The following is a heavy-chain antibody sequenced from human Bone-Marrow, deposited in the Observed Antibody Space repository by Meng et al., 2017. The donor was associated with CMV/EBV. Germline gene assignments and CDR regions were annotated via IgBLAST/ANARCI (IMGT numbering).Heavy chain of an antibody. Sequence: SCAASGFTFSNAWMSWVRQAPGKGLEWVGRIKSKTDGGTTDYAAPVKGRFTISRDDSKNTLYLQMNSLKTEDTAVYYCTTASDMRSAYYFYYWAQGTLVAVSS. J-gene: IGHJ4*02. CDR1: GFTFSNAW. D-gene: IGHD6-6*01. CDR2: IKSKTDGGTT. V-gene: IGHV3-15*01. CDR3: TTASDMRSAYYFYY.